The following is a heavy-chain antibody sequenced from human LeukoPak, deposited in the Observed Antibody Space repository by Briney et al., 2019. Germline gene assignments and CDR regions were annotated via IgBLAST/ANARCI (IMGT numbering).Heavy chain of an antibody. CDR3: AGSLGPLTEY. D-gene: IGHD7-27*01. V-gene: IGHV3-33*05. CDR1: GFPFSSYG. J-gene: IGHJ4*02. Sequence: GGSLRLSCAASGFPFSSYGMHWVRQAPGKGLEWVARLVYDERSDYANSVKGRFSISRDNSKNTLYLQMNSLRAEDTAVYYCAGSLGPLTEYWGQGTLVTVSS. CDR2: LVYDERS.